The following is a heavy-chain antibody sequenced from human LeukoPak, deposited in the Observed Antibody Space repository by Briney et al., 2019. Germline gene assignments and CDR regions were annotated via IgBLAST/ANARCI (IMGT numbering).Heavy chain of an antibody. CDR3: ARADSVSMTLYY. CDR1: GGTFSSYA. J-gene: IGHJ4*02. D-gene: IGHD3/OR15-3a*01. Sequence: SVKASCKASGGTFSSYAISWVRQAPGQGLEWMGGIIPIFGTANYAQKFQGRVTITADESTSTAYMELSSLRSEDTAVYYCARADSVSMTLYYWGQGTLVTVSS. V-gene: IGHV1-69*13. CDR2: IIPIFGTA.